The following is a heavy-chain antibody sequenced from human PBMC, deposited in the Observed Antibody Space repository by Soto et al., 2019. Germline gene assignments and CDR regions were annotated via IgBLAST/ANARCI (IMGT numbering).Heavy chain of an antibody. CDR2: IYHSGSA. CDR1: GGSVSSTYW. Sequence: PSETLSLTCAVSGGSVSSTYWWSWVRQPPGKGLEWIGEIYHSGSANYNPSLKSRVTISVDNSKNQFSLNLNSVTAADTAVYYCARYNAASGTYYFDYWGRGTLVTVSS. D-gene: IGHD6-13*01. J-gene: IGHJ4*02. CDR3: ARYNAASGTYYFDY. V-gene: IGHV4-4*02.